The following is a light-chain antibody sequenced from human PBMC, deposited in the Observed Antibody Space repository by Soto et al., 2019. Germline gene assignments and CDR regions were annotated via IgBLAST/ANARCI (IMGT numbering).Light chain of an antibody. CDR3: QQANSFPRT. Sequence: DIQMTQSPSSVSASVGDRVTITCRASQDISSWLAWYQQKPGKDPKLLIYAASSLQSGVPSRFSGSGSGTDFTLTISSLQPDDFATYYCQQANSFPRTFGQGNKVEIK. V-gene: IGKV1-12*01. CDR1: QDISSW. J-gene: IGKJ1*01. CDR2: AAS.